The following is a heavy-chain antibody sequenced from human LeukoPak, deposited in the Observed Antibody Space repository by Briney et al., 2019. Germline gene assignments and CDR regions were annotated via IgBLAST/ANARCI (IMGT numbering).Heavy chain of an antibody. D-gene: IGHD3-10*01. CDR2: IHNSGTT. J-gene: IGHJ4*02. V-gene: IGHV4-34*01. CDR3: ARRYYYNLGSFPFDF. CDR1: GGPFSGYF. Sequence: SETLSLTCAVSGGPFSGYFRSWIRQSSGKGLEWIGEIHNSGTTNYNPSLNSRITISEDTSKNQFYLNLSSVTAADTAVYYCARRYYYNLGSFPFDFWGQGTLVTVSS.